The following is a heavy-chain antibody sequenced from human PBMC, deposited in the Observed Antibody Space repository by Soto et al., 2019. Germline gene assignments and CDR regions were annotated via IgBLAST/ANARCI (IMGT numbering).Heavy chain of an antibody. CDR1: GFTFSSYA. CDR3: ARDIVVVVAASFLDYGMDV. Sequence: GGSLRLSCAASGFTFSSYAMHWVRQAPGKGLEWVAVISYDGSNKYYADSVKGRFTISRDNSKNTLYLQMNSLRAEDTAVYYCARDIVVVVAASFLDYGMDVWGQGTAVTVSS. J-gene: IGHJ6*02. D-gene: IGHD2-15*01. V-gene: IGHV3-30-3*01. CDR2: ISYDGSNK.